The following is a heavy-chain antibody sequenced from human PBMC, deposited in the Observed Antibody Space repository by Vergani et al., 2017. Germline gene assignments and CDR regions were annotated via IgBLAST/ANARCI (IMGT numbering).Heavy chain of an antibody. CDR1: GFSFGDYA. J-gene: IGHJ4*02. V-gene: IGHV3-21*02. D-gene: IGHD2-2*02. Sequence: EVQLVESGGGLVPPGRSLRLSCAASGFSFGDYAMTWVRQAPGKGLEWVSSISSRSSYLYYADSVKGRFTIYRDNAKNTLYLQVRSLRLEDTGVYHCVRDRGLCAGGRCYTEAWDYWGQGTPVTVSS. CDR2: ISSRSSYL. CDR3: VRDRGLCAGGRCYTEAWDY.